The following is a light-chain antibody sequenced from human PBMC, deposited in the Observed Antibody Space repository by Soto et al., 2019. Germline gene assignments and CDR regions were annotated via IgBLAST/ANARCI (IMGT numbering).Light chain of an antibody. CDR2: DNN. CDR1: SSNIGAGSD. V-gene: IGLV1-40*01. Sequence: QSVLTQPPSVSGAPGQRVTISCTGTSSNIGAGSDVHWYHQFSGTAPKLLIHDNNNRPSGVPDRFSASMSGTSASLAITGLQAEDEADYYCQSYDSSLSGSTVFGTGTKVTVL. CDR3: QSYDSSLSGSTV. J-gene: IGLJ1*01.